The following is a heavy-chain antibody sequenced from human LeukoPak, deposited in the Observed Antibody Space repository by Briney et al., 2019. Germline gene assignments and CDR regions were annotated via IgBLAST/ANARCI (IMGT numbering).Heavy chain of an antibody. J-gene: IGHJ4*02. CDR2: IYDSGST. Sequence: SETLSLTCTVSGGSISSGDYYWSWIRQPPGKGLEWIGYIYDSGSTYYNPSLKSRVTISVDTSKNQFSLKLSSVTAADTAVYYCASSYGGNSRGFDYWGQGTLVTVSS. V-gene: IGHV4-30-4*01. CDR3: ASSYGGNSRGFDY. CDR1: GGSISSGDYY. D-gene: IGHD4-23*01.